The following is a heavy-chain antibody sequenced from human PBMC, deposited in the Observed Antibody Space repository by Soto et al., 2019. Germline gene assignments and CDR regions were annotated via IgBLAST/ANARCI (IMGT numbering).Heavy chain of an antibody. J-gene: IGHJ4*02. Sequence: GGALRLSCAASRFIFSDSAMHWVRQASGKGLEWVGRIRSKANSFATAYAASVKGRFTISRDDSKNTAYLQMNSLRTEDTAVYYCSSSSGDWGQGTLVTVSS. CDR3: SSSSGD. V-gene: IGHV3-73*01. CDR1: RFIFSDSA. CDR2: IRSKANSFAT. D-gene: IGHD3-10*01.